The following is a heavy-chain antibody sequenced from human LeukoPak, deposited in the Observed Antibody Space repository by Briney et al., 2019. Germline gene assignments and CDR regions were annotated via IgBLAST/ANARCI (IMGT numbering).Heavy chain of an antibody. CDR3: AKAYNDILTGEHS. CDR2: ISGSGSST. D-gene: IGHD3-9*01. V-gene: IGHV3-23*01. Sequence: GGSLRLSCAASGFTFSSYAMSWVRQAPGKGLEWVSGISGSGSSTYYADSVKGRFTISRDNSKNTLSLQMNSLRAEDTAVYYCAKAYNDILTGEHSWGQGTLVTVSS. CDR1: GFTFSSYA. J-gene: IGHJ4*02.